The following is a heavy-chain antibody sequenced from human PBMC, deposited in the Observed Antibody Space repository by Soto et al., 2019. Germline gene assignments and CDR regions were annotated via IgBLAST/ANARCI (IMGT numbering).Heavy chain of an antibody. Sequence: SETLSLTCTVSCSSINSSGYYWGWIRQPPGKGLEWIGSMFYGVSTYYNPSLKSRVTVSVDTSKNQFSLNLRSVTAADTAVYYCARLPSRHLVDYWGQGTLVTVSS. D-gene: IGHD3-3*02. CDR1: CSSINSSGYY. CDR3: ARLPSRHLVDY. CDR2: MFYGVST. V-gene: IGHV4-39*01. J-gene: IGHJ4*02.